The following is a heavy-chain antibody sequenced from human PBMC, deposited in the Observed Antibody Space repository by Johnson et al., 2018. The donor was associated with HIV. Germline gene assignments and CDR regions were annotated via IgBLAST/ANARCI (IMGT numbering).Heavy chain of an antibody. D-gene: IGHD2-15*01. V-gene: IGHV3-66*02. CDR3: ARDPDVTPGAFDI. Sequence: VQLLESGGGLVQPGGSLRLSCAASGFTFSSSAMSWVRHAPGKGLEWVSLIYTGGSTFYADSVKGRFTISRDNSKNALYLQMNSLRAEDTAVYYCARDPDVTPGAFDIWCQGTMVTVSS. CDR1: GFTFSSSA. J-gene: IGHJ3*02. CDR2: IYTGGST.